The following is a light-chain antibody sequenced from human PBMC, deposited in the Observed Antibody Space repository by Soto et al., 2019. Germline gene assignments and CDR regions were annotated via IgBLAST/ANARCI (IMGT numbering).Light chain of an antibody. CDR3: QSYDISLSVSVV. CDR2: GNT. V-gene: IGLV1-40*01. CDR1: SSNIGAGYD. J-gene: IGLJ2*01. Sequence: QLVLTRPPSVSGAPGQRVTISCTGSSSNIGAGYDVQWYQQLPGAAPRLLIFGNTNRPSGVPDRFSGSRSGTSASLAISGLQAEDEADYYCQSYDISLSVSVVFGGGTKLTVL.